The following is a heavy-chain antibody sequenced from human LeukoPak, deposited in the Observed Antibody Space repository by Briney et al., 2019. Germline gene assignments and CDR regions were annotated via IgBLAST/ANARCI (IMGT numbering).Heavy chain of an antibody. CDR2: IYWDDDK. J-gene: IGHJ3*02. D-gene: IGHD5-24*01. Sequence: SGPTLVNPTQTLTLTCTFSGFSLSTREVSVGWIRQPPGKALEWLALIYWDDDKRYSPSLKSRLTITKDTSKNQVVLTVTNMDPVDTATYYCAHRLRGDGYKDDAFDIWGQGTMVTVSS. CDR1: GFSLSTREVS. V-gene: IGHV2-5*02. CDR3: AHRLRGDGYKDDAFDI.